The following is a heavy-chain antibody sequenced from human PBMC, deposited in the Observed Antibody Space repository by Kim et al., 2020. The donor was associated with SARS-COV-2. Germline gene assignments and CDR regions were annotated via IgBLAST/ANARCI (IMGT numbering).Heavy chain of an antibody. D-gene: IGHD1-26*01. Sequence: NKYYADSVKGRFTISRDNSKNTLYLQMNSLRAEDTAVYYCARDHEWEHFDYWGQGTLVTVSS. CDR2: NK. J-gene: IGHJ4*02. CDR3: ARDHEWEHFDY. V-gene: IGHV3-33*01.